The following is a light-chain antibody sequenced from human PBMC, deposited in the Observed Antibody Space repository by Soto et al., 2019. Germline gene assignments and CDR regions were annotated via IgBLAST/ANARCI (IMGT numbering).Light chain of an antibody. V-gene: IGLV2-14*01. CDR2: DVS. Sequence: QSALTQPASVSGSPGQSITISCTGTSSDAGGYNYVSWYQQHPGKAPKLMIYDVSNRPSGVSNRFSGSKSGNTASLTISGLHAEDGADYYCSSYTSSSPLVFGGGTKVTVL. CDR3: SSYTSSSPLV. CDR1: SSDAGGYNY. J-gene: IGLJ2*01.